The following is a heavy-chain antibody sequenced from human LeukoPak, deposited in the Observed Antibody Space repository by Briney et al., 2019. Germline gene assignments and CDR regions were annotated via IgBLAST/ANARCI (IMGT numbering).Heavy chain of an antibody. Sequence: GGSLRLSCAASGFTFSSYGMHWVRQVPGKGLEWVAVISYDGSNKYYADSVKGRFTISRDNSKNTLYLQMNNLRAEDTAVYYCAKPPTVNTSYIDYWGQGTLVTVSS. J-gene: IGHJ4*02. CDR1: GFTFSSYG. V-gene: IGHV3-30*18. CDR3: AKPPTVNTSYIDY. D-gene: IGHD4-17*01. CDR2: ISYDGSNK.